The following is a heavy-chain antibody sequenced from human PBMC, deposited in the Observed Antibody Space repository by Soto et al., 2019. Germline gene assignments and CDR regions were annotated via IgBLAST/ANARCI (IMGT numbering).Heavy chain of an antibody. J-gene: IGHJ4*02. CDR2: IYYSGST. D-gene: IGHD3-3*01. CDR3: ARARIRFLEWLFDY. V-gene: IGHV4-31*03. Sequence: SETLSLTCTVSGGSISSGGYYWSWIRQHPGKGLEWIGYIYYSGSTYYNPSLKSRVTISVDTSKNQFSLKLSSVTAADTAVYYCARARIRFLEWLFDYWGQGTLVTVSS. CDR1: GGSISSGGYY.